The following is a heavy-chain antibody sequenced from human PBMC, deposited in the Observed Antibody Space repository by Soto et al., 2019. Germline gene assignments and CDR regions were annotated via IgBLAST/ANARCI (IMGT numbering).Heavy chain of an antibody. CDR1: GFTFSSYA. CDR2: ISYDGSNK. V-gene: IGHV3-30-3*01. J-gene: IGHJ4*02. D-gene: IGHD4-17*01. Sequence: PGGSLRLSCAASGFTFSSYAMHWVRQAPGKGLEWVAVISYDGSNKYYADSVKGRFTISRDNSKNTLYLQMNSLRAEDTAVYYCARDPAVTTLSYYFDYWGQGTLVTVSS. CDR3: ARDPAVTTLSYYFDY.